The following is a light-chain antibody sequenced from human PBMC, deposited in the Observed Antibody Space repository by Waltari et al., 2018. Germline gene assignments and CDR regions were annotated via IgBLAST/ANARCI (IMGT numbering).Light chain of an antibody. J-gene: IGLJ2*01. V-gene: IGLV2-14*03. CDR2: DFT. CDR3: SSYTSINTLVV. Sequence: QSALTQPASVSGSPEQSITISCTGTTSDVGSYNYVPWYQHTPGKAPKLMIYDFTNRPAGVSNRFAGAKAGNTAALTISGLQAEDEADYYCSSYTSINTLVVFGGGTKLTVL. CDR1: TSDVGSYNY.